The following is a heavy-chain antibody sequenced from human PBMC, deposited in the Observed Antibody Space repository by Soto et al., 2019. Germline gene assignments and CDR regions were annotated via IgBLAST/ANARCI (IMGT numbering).Heavy chain of an antibody. CDR1: GASISSPSYY. J-gene: IGHJ6*02. CDR2: MYYGGNN. CDR3: ARGLRGVMIFFGLDV. D-gene: IGHD3-16*01. Sequence: SETLSLTCAVSGASISSPSYYWGWIRQPPGKGLEWIGSMYYGGNNFYNPSLKSRVTISADTSTNQVSLNLNSVTAADTAVYYCARGLRGVMIFFGLDVWGQGTTVTVSS. V-gene: IGHV4-39*01.